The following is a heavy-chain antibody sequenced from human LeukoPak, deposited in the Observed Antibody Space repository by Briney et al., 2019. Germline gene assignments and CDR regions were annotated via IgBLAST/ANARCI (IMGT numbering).Heavy chain of an antibody. CDR2: ISGSGGST. Sequence: PGGSLRLSCAASGFTFSSYAMSWVRQAPGKGLEWVSAISGSGGSTYYADSVKGRFTISRDNSKNTLYLQMNSLRAEDTAVYYCAKGTYGSGSYRRFDPWGQGTLVTVSS. V-gene: IGHV3-23*01. CDR3: AKGTYGSGSYRRFDP. D-gene: IGHD3-10*01. CDR1: GFTFSSYA. J-gene: IGHJ5*02.